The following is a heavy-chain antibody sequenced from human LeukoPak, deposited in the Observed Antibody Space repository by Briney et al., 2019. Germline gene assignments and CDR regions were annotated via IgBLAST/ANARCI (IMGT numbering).Heavy chain of an antibody. D-gene: IGHD3-10*01. CDR1: GGSFSGYY. J-gene: IGHJ5*02. CDR2: INHSGST. V-gene: IGHV4-34*01. CDR3: ARGRAMVRGKDWFDP. Sequence: PSETLSLTCAVYGGSFSGYYWSWIRQPPGKGLEWIGEINHSGSTNYNPSLKSRVTISVDKSKNQFSLKLSSVTAADTAVYYCARGRAMVRGKDWFDPWGQGTLVTVSS.